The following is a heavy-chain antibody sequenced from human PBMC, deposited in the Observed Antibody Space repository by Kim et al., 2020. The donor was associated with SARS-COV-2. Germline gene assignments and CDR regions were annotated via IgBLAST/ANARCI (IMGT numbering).Heavy chain of an antibody. CDR1: GYTFTNYY. V-gene: IGHV1-2*06. Sequence: ASVKVSCTASGYTFTNYYIHWVRQAPGQGLEWMGRINPNSGVTNYVQKFQGRVTMTRDTSISTAYMELSSLSSDDTARYYCARDLRGTIFGVVVSDYGMD. D-gene: IGHD3-3*01. CDR2: INPNSGVT. J-gene: IGHJ6*01. CDR3: ARDLRGTIFGVVVSDYGMD.